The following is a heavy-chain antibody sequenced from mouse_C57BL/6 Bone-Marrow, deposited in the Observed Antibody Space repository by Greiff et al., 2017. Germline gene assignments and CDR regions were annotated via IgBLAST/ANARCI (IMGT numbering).Heavy chain of an antibody. V-gene: IGHV1-22*01. D-gene: IGHD2-3*01. CDR3: ASGYYYFDY. J-gene: IGHJ2*01. CDR2: INPNNGGT. Sequence: SGPELVKPGASVKMSCKASGYTFTDYNMHWVKQSHGKSLEWIGYINPNNGGTSYNQKFKGKATLTVNKSSSTAYMELRSLTSEDSAVYYCASGYYYFDYWGQGTTLTGSS. CDR1: GYTFTDYN.